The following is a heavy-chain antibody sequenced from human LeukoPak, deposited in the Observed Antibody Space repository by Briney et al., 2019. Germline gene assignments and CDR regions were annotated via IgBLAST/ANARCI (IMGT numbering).Heavy chain of an antibody. Sequence: SETLSLTCTVTGGSISSYYWSWIRQPAGKGLEWIGHIYNSGSTNYNPSLKGRVTMSVATSKDQFSLHLSSVTAADTAVYYCARSAFLVTAPGLYYFDYWGQGTLVTVSS. CDR1: GGSISSYY. V-gene: IGHV4-4*07. CDR2: IYNSGST. CDR3: ARSAFLVTAPGLYYFDY. D-gene: IGHD6-13*01. J-gene: IGHJ4*02.